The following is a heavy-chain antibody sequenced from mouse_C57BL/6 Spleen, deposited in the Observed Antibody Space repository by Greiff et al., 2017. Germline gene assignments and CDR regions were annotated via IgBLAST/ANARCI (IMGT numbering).Heavy chain of an antibody. CDR3: ARHRGSSLDY. CDR1: GFTFSSYT. V-gene: IGHV5-9*01. Sequence: EVQVVESGGGLVKPGGSLKLSCAASGFTFSSYTMSWVRQTPEKRLEWVATISGGGGNTYYPDSVKGRFTISRDNAKNTLYLQMSSLRSEDTALYYCARHRGSSLDYWGQGTTLTVSS. J-gene: IGHJ2*01. D-gene: IGHD1-1*01. CDR2: ISGGGGNT.